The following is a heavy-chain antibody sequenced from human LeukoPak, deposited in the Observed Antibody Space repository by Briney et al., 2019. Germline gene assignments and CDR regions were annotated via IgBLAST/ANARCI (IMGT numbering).Heavy chain of an antibody. CDR3: ASRRRKGSGSSGYYYYYMDV. J-gene: IGHJ6*03. Sequence: GASVKVSCKASGYTFTGYYMHWVRQAPGQGLEWMGGIIPNFGTANYAQKFQGRVTITADESTSTAYMELSSLRSEDTAVYYCASRRRKGSGSSGYYYYYMDVWGKGTTVTISS. D-gene: IGHD3-10*01. CDR1: GYTFTGYY. V-gene: IGHV1-69*13. CDR2: IIPNFGTA.